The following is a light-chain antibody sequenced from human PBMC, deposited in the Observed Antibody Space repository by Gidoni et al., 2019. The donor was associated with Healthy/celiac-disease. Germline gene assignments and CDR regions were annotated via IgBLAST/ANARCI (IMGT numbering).Light chain of an antibody. J-gene: IGKJ4*01. CDR2: AAA. CDR3: QQPSTWRGLT. CDR1: QSVSSY. V-gene: IGKV3-11*01. Sequence: EIVLTRPPATLSLSPGERATLSCRASQSVSSYLAWYQQKPGHAPMLLIYAAANSATGIPARCSGRWSGTDFTLTISCLEPEDLAVYYCQQPSTWRGLTFGGGTKVEI.